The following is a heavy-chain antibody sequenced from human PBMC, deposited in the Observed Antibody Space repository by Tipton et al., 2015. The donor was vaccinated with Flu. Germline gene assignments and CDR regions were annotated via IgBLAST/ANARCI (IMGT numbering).Heavy chain of an antibody. D-gene: IGHD1-26*01. Sequence: SLRLSCAASGLTFDGYDMHWVRQAPGKGLEWVSVISWDGGSTFYADSVRGRFTVSRDNSENSLYLQMSGLRAEDTALYYCATEVAWQGGGYYGMDVWGQGTTVTVSS. CDR1: GLTFDGYD. J-gene: IGHJ6*02. CDR3: ATEVAWQGGGYYGMDV. CDR2: ISWDGGST. V-gene: IGHV3-43D*03.